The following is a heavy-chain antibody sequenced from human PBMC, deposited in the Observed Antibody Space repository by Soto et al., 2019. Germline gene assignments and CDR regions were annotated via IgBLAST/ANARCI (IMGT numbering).Heavy chain of an antibody. D-gene: IGHD2-15*01. CDR1: GFTFSSYA. Sequence: SLRLSCAASGFTFSSYAMHWVRQAPGKGLEWVAVISYDGSNKYYADSVKSRFTISRDNSKNTLYLQMNSLRAEDTAVYYSARVGGYCSGGSCYPLNWFDPWGQGTLVTISS. J-gene: IGHJ5*02. V-gene: IGHV3-30-3*01. CDR3: ARVGGYCSGGSCYPLNWFDP. CDR2: ISYDGSNK.